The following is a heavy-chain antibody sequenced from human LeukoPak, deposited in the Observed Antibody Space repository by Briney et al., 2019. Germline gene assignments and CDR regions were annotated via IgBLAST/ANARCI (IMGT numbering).Heavy chain of an antibody. D-gene: IGHD3-16*01. Sequence: GGSLRLSCAASGFTFSSYAMHWVRQAPGKGLEWVAVISYDGSNKYYADSVKGRFTISRDNSKITLYLQMNSLRAEDTAVYYCARDEDRLIDVGGVIGYWGQGTLVTVSS. CDR3: ARDEDRLIDVGGVIGY. CDR2: ISYDGSNK. J-gene: IGHJ4*02. V-gene: IGHV3-30-3*01. CDR1: GFTFSSYA.